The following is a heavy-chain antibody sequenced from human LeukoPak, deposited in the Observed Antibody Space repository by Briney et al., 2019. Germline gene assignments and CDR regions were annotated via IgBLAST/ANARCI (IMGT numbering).Heavy chain of an antibody. CDR2: IRGSGDRT. CDR1: GFTFSSYA. Sequence: GGSLRLSCAASGFTFSSYAMSWVRQAPGKRLEWVSAIRGSGDRTHYADSVKGRFTISRDNSKNTLYLQMNSLRAEDTAVYYCARVIVVVVAANGEFDPWGQGTLVTVSS. D-gene: IGHD2-15*01. J-gene: IGHJ5*02. CDR3: ARVIVVVVAANGEFDP. V-gene: IGHV3-23*01.